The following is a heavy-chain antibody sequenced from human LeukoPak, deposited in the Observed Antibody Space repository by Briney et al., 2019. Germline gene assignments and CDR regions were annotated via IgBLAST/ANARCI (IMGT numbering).Heavy chain of an antibody. D-gene: IGHD3-22*01. Sequence: PSETLSLTCTVSGGSISSSSYYWGWIRQPPGKGLEWVATISYSGSTYYNPSLKSRVTISVDTSKNQFSLKLSSVTAADTAVYYCARRSFRSPTSSGSRGVAFDIWGQGTMVTVSS. CDR1: GGSISSSSYY. CDR3: ARRSFRSPTSSGSRGVAFDI. V-gene: IGHV4-39*07. J-gene: IGHJ3*02. CDR2: ISYSGST.